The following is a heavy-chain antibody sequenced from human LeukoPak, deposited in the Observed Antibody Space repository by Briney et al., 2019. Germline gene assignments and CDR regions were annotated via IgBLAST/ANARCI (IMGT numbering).Heavy chain of an antibody. CDR3: ARGRPFGDYFDY. CDR1: GGSISSRDYY. J-gene: IGHJ4*02. D-gene: IGHD3-10*01. CDR2: LNPSGAT. Sequence: PSETLSLTCTVSGGSISSRDYYWCWIRQSAGKGLEWTGRLNPSGATFFNPSLRSRLTMSLDPSESQFSLKLSSVTAEDTALYYCARGRPFGDYFDYWGQGALVTVSS. V-gene: IGHV4-61*02.